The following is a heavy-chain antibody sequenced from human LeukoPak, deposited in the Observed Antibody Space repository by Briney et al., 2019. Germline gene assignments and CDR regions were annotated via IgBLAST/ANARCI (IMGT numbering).Heavy chain of an antibody. CDR2: IYYTGST. V-gene: IGHV4-39*01. CDR1: GDSISSSTYY. D-gene: IGHD3-22*01. J-gene: IGHJ4*02. Sequence: PSETLSLTCTVSGDSISSSTYYWAWIRQPPGKGLEWIGRIYYTGSTFYNPSLKSRITISVDTAKNQFSLKLSSVTAADAAVYYCVRHTAGSMYYYDRSGLNYYFDYWGQGTLVTVSS. CDR3: VRHTAGSMYYYDRSGLNYYFDY.